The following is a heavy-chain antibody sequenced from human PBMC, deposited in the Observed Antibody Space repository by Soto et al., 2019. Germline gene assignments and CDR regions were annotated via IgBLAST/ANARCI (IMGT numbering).Heavy chain of an antibody. CDR3: ARIVVVVPAAMGFDY. CDR2: IKQDGSEK. V-gene: IGHV3-7*01. CDR1: GFTFSSYW. D-gene: IGHD2-2*01. Sequence: GGSLRLSCAASGFTFSSYWMSWVRQAPGKGLEWVANIKQDGSEKYYVDSVKGRFTISRDNAKNSLYLQMNSLRAEDTAVYYCARIVVVVPAAMGFDYWAQGTLVTVSS. J-gene: IGHJ4*02.